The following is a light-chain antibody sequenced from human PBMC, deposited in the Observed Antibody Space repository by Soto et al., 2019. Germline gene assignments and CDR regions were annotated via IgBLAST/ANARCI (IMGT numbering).Light chain of an antibody. Sequence: EIVMTQSPATLSVSPGERATLSCRASQTISNNLAWYQQRPGRAPRLLIHGASTRATGIPARFSGSGSGTGFTLTISSLQSEDFAVYYCQQYSDWPYTFGQGTKLEMK. CDR1: QTISNN. J-gene: IGKJ2*01. CDR3: QQYSDWPYT. CDR2: GAS. V-gene: IGKV3-15*01.